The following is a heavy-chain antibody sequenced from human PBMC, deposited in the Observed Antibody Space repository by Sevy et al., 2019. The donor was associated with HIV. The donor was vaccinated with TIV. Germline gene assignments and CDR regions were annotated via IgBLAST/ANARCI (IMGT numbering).Heavy chain of an antibody. V-gene: IGHV3-7*01. CDR1: GFTFISHW. CDR3: ASDYS. J-gene: IGHJ4*02. CDR2: INRDGSEK. Sequence: GSLRLSCAASGFTFISHWMTWVRRAPGKGLEWVANINRDGSEKSYVDSVKGRFTISRDDAKTSLFLQMNSLRVEDTAMYYCASDYSWGQGTLVTVSS.